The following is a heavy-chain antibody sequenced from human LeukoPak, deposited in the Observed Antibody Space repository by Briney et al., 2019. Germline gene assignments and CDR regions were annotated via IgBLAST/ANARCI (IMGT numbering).Heavy chain of an antibody. CDR3: ARQDFFDSSGYLGVNY. V-gene: IGHV4-59*08. CDR2: TSCSGST. CDR1: GGSVSSSY. J-gene: IGHJ4*02. Sequence: PSETLSLTCTVSGGSVSSSYWSWIRQSPGKGLQWIGYTSCSGSTDYNPSVKSRVTMSLDTSKNQFSLKLASVIAADMAVYYCARQDFFDSSGYLGVNYWGQGALVTVSS. D-gene: IGHD3-22*01.